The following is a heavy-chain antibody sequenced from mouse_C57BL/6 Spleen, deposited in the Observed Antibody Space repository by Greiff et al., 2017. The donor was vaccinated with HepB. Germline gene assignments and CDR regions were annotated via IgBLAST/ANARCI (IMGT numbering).Heavy chain of an antibody. J-gene: IGHJ4*01. CDR3: TRCYDCYFAYAMDY. Sequence: VQLQQSGTVLARPGASVKMSCKTSGYTFTSYWMHWVKQRPGQGLEWIGAIYPGNSDTSYNQKFKGKAKLTAVTSASTAYMELSSLTNEDSAVYYCTRCYDCYFAYAMDYWGQGTSVTVSS. CDR1: GYTFTSYW. V-gene: IGHV1-5*01. CDR2: IYPGNSDT. D-gene: IGHD2-3*01.